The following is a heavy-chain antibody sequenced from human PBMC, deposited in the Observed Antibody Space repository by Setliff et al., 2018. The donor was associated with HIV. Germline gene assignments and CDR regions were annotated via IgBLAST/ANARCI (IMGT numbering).Heavy chain of an antibody. Sequence: ASVKVSCKASGYTFTRNQIHWVRQAPGQGLEWMGIINPSGGSAAYAEKFRGRVTMTSDTSTNTVYMELRSLRSEETAVSYCARDGGDGSGYYYADYWGQGTLVTVSS. J-gene: IGHJ4*02. CDR3: ARDGGDGSGYYYADY. CDR2: INPSGGSA. V-gene: IGHV1-46*01. D-gene: IGHD3-22*01. CDR1: GYTFTRNQ.